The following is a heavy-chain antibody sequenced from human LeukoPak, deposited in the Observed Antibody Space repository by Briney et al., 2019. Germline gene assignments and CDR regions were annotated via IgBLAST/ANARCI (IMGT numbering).Heavy chain of an antibody. CDR1: GVSFSGYY. D-gene: IGHD6-19*01. V-gene: IGHV4-34*01. Sequence: PSETLSLTCAVYGVSFSGYYWSWIRQPPGKGLEWIGEINHSGSTNYNPSLKSRVTISVDTSKNQFSLKLSSVTAADTAVYYCARGKGSGWRHPPFDYWGQGTLVTVSS. CDR2: INHSGST. J-gene: IGHJ4*02. CDR3: ARGKGSGWRHPPFDY.